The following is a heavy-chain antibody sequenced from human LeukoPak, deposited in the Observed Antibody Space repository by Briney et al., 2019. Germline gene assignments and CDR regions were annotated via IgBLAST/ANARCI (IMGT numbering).Heavy chain of an antibody. J-gene: IGHJ4*02. V-gene: IGHV1-69*15. CDR1: GGTFSSYA. CDR3: ARRYYYDSSGYFDY. CDR2: MIPIFGTA. Sequence: SVKVSCKASGGTFSSYAISWVRQAPGQELESMGRMIPIFGTANYAQKFQGRVTITPDESTSTAYMELSSLRSEDTAVYYCARRYYYDSSGYFDYWGQGTLVTVSS. D-gene: IGHD3-22*01.